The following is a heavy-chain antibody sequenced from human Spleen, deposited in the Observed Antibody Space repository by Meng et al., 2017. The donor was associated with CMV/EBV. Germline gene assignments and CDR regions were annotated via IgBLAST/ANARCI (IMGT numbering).Heavy chain of an antibody. V-gene: IGHV3-11*04. J-gene: IGHJ4*02. D-gene: IGHD3-22*01. CDR1: GFTFSDYY. Sequence: SGFTFSDYYMSWIRQAPGKGLEWVSYISSSGSTIYYADSVKGRFTISRDNAKNSLYLQMNSLRAEDTAVYYCARRTDSYDSSGYQDYWGQGTLVTVSS. CDR3: ARRTDSYDSSGYQDY. CDR2: ISSSGSTI.